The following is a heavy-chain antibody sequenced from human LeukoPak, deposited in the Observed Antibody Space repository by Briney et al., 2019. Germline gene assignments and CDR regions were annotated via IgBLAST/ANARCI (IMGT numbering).Heavy chain of an antibody. CDR3: ARGAYYDFWSGYFSSNTYRYNWFDP. CDR1: GYTFTSYD. J-gene: IGHJ5*02. CDR2: MNPNSGNT. Sequence: GASVKVSCKASGYTFTSYDINWVRQATGQGLEWMGWMNPNSGNTGYAQKFQGRVTITRNTSISTAYMELSSLRSEDTAVYYCARGAYYDFWSGYFSSNTYRYNWFDPWGQGTLVTVSS. V-gene: IGHV1-8*03. D-gene: IGHD3-3*01.